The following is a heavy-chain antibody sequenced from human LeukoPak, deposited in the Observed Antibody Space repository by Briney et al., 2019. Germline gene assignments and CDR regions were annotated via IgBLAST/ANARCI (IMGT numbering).Heavy chain of an antibody. CDR3: AKGIQPIGY. CDR2: ISGSDGST. CDR1: GFTFSSYA. D-gene: IGHD5-18*01. J-gene: IGHJ4*02. V-gene: IGHV3-23*01. Sequence: TGGSLRLSCAASGFTFSSYAMSWVRQAPGKGLEWVSAISGSDGSTYYADSVKGRFTISRDNSKNTLYLQMSSLRAEDTAVYYCAKGIQPIGYWGQGTLVTVSS.